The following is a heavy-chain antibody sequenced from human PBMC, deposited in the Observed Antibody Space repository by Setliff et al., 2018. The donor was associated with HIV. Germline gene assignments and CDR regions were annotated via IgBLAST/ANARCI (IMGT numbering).Heavy chain of an antibody. CDR1: GFTFNNAW. Sequence: GGSLRLSCAAYGFTFNNAWMTWVRQAPGKGLEWVGHIKSKTAGGTTDYAAPVKGRFIISRDDSENTLYLQMNSLRSEDTAVYYCVTGVGTSSVDYWGQGTMVTVSS. J-gene: IGHJ4*02. V-gene: IGHV3-15*01. D-gene: IGHD3-22*01. CDR2: IKSKTAGGTT. CDR3: VTGVGTSSVDY.